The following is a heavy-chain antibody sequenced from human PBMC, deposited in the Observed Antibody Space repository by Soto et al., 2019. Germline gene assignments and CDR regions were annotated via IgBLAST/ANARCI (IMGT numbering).Heavy chain of an antibody. D-gene: IGHD6-19*01. CDR1: GGTLSNSA. J-gene: IGHJ6*02. Sequence: QVQVAQSGAEVKKPGSSVKVSCKASGGTLSNSAISWVRQAPGQGLEWMGGIIPVFGIVNYAQYFQDRVTIRADESANTAYMELSRLRSEDTAVYFCARGRITVAGSSAYYYMDVWGQGTSVTVTS. CDR2: IIPVFGIV. CDR3: ARGRITVAGSSAYYYMDV. V-gene: IGHV1-69*01.